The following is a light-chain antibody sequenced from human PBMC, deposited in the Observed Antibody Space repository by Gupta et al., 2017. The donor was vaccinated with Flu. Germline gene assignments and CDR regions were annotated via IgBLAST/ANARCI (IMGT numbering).Light chain of an antibody. J-gene: IGKJ3*01. V-gene: IGKV1-5*03. CDR3: QQESNTPLT. CDR1: QSLNSW. CDR2: KTS. Sequence: DIQMTQSPSTLSASVGDRVIITCRASQSLNSWLAWYQQKPGKAPKLLIFKTSKLESGVPSRFSGSGSGTEFTLTISSRQPDDFATYYCQQESNTPLTFGHGTEVDIK.